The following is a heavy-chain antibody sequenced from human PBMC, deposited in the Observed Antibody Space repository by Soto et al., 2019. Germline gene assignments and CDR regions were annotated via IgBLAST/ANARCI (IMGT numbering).Heavy chain of an antibody. V-gene: IGHV3-21*01. Sequence: GGSLRLSCAASGFTFSSYSMNWVRQAPGKGLEWVSSISSSSSYIYYADSVKGRFTISRDNAKNSLYLQMNSLRAEDTAVYYCARDLNYYGSGSSWFDPWGQGTLVTVSS. CDR2: ISSSSSYI. J-gene: IGHJ5*02. D-gene: IGHD3-10*01. CDR1: GFTFSSYS. CDR3: ARDLNYYGSGSSWFDP.